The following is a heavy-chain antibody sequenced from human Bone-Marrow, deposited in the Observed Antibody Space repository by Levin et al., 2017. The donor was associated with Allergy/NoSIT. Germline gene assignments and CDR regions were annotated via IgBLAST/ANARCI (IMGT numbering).Heavy chain of an antibody. CDR3: ARGIWNRDYYMDH. J-gene: IGHJ6*03. D-gene: IGHD1-1*01. Sequence: GGSLRLSCAASGFTFSSYTMHWVRRAPGKGLDWVALLSSDGTNKYYADSVKGRFTISRDNSGNTLNLQMDSLRPEDSAVYFCARGIWNRDYYMDHWDRGTTVTVSS. CDR1: GFTFSSYT. CDR2: LSSDGTNK. V-gene: IGHV3-30*04.